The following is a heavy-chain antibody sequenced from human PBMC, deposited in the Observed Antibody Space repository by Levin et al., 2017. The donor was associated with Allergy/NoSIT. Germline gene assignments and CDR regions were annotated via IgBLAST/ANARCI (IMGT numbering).Heavy chain of an antibody. CDR1: GFSVSGYY. D-gene: IGHD1-26*01. Sequence: PVASVKVSCKASGFSVSGYYMHWVRQAPGQGLEWMGRSNPHSGGTNYAQKFRDRVTMTRDASGSTAYMELRRLTSDDTAMYYCATTVVPNFYYYYVDVWGEGTTVTVSS. J-gene: IGHJ6*03. CDR3: ATTVVPNFYYYYVDV. V-gene: IGHV1-2*06. CDR2: SNPHSGGT.